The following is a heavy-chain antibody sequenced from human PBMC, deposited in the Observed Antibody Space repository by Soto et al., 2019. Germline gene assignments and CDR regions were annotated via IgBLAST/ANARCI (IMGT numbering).Heavy chain of an antibody. D-gene: IGHD6-19*01. Sequence: SCKASGYTFTSYGISWVRQAPGQGLEWIGYIYYSGSTNYNPSLKSRVTISVDTSKNQFSLKLSSVTAADTAVYYCARAPQQWLVHFDYWGQGTLVTVSS. CDR2: IYYSGST. V-gene: IGHV4-59*01. CDR3: ARAPQQWLVHFDY. J-gene: IGHJ4*02. CDR1: GYTFTSYG.